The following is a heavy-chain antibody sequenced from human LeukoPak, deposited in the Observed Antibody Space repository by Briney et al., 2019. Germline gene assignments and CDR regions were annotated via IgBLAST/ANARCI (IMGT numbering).Heavy chain of an antibody. CDR3: ARAVADILTGYCDY. D-gene: IGHD3-9*01. Sequence: ASVKVSCKASGYTFTSYGISWVRQAPGQGLEWMGRISAYNGNTNYAQKLQGRVTMTTDTSTSTAYMELRSLRSDDTAVYYCARAVADILTGYCDYWGQGTLVTVSS. J-gene: IGHJ4*02. V-gene: IGHV1-18*01. CDR2: ISAYNGNT. CDR1: GYTFTSYG.